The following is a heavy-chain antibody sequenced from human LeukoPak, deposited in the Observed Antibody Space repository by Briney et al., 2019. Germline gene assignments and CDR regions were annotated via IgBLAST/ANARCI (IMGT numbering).Heavy chain of an antibody. J-gene: IGHJ2*01. V-gene: IGHV3-9*01. D-gene: IGHD5-24*01. CDR1: GLNFDDYA. CDR2: INWKTGNG. CDR3: TRRAARWQFDL. Sequence: GGSLRLSCAVSGLNFDDYAMHWVRQAPGRGLEWVSGINWKTGNGIYADSVKGRFTISRDNAKNSLYLQMSSLRAEDTALYYCTRRAARWQFDLWGRGTLLTVSS.